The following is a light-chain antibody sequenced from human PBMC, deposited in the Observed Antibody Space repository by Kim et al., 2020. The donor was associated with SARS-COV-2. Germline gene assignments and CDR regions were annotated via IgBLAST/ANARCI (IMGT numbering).Light chain of an antibody. CDR1: GGSIATNY. CDR3: LSYDNNNQGV. CDR2: EDN. J-gene: IGLJ3*02. Sequence: NFMLSQPHSVSESPGKTVTISCTGSGGSIATNYVQWYQQRPGSAPATVIYEDNQRPSGVPDRFSGSIDSSSNSASLTISGLKTDDEADYYCLSYDNNNQGVFGGGTQLPS. V-gene: IGLV6-57*02.